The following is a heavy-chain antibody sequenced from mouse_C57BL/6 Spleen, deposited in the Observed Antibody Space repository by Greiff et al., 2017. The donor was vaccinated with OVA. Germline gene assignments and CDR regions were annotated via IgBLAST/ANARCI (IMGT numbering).Heavy chain of an antibody. CDR2: IRLKSDNYAT. CDR3: TVYYYGSLWFAY. J-gene: IGHJ3*01. D-gene: IGHD1-1*01. V-gene: IGHV6-3*01. CDR1: GFTFSNYW. Sequence: EVKLEESGGGLVQPGGSMKLSCVASGFTFSNYWMNWVRQSPEKGLEWVAQIRLKSDNYATHYAESVKGRFTISRDDSKSSVYLQMNNLRAEDTGIYYCTVYYYGSLWFAYWGQGTLVTVSA.